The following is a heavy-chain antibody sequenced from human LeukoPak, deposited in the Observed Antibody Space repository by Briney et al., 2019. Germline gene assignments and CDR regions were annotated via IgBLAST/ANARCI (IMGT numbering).Heavy chain of an antibody. CDR1: GFTFSTYA. CDR2: ISGRVDST. V-gene: IGHV3-23*01. Sequence: GGSLRLSCAASGFTFSTYAMSWVRQAPGKGLEWVSLISGRVDSTYYADSVKGRFTISRDNSKNTLYLQMNSLRVEDTAVYYCAKDLNKALDPNFDYWGQGALVTVSS. CDR3: AKDLNKALDPNFDY. J-gene: IGHJ4*02. D-gene: IGHD1-1*01.